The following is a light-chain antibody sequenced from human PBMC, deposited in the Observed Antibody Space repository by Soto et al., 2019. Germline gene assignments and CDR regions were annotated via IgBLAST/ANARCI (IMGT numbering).Light chain of an antibody. V-gene: IGKV3-11*01. CDR3: QQRSNWPPTWT. J-gene: IGKJ1*01. CDR2: DAS. Sequence: IVLTQSPATLSLSPGERAALSCGASQSVSSYLAWYQHKPGQAPRLLIYDASKRATGIPARFSGSGSGTDFTLTISSLEPEDFAVYYCQQRSNWPPTWTVGQGTRVEIK. CDR1: QSVSSY.